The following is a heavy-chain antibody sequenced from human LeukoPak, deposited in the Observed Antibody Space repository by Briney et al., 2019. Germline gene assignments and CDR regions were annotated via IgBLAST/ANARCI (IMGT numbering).Heavy chain of an antibody. V-gene: IGHV3-21*04. J-gene: IGHJ5*02. Sequence: GGSLRLSCAASGFTFSSYSMNWVRQAPGKGLEWVSSISSSSSYIYYADSVKGRFTISRDNAKNSLYLQMNSLRAEDTAVYYCAKDTKAGLLWFGELVTAFDPWGQGTLVTVSS. CDR3: AKDTKAGLLWFGELVTAFDP. CDR1: GFTFSSYS. D-gene: IGHD3-10*01. CDR2: ISSSSSYI.